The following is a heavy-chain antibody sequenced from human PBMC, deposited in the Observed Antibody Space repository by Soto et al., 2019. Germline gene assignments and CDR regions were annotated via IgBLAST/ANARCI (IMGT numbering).Heavy chain of an antibody. J-gene: IGHJ3*02. Sequence: ASVKVSCKASGYTFTSYAMHWVRQAPGQRLEWMGWINAGNGNTKYSQKFQGRVTITRDTSASTAYMELSSLRSEDTAVYYCARPPVAVAAYDAFDIWGQGTMDTVTS. CDR2: INAGNGNT. CDR1: GYTFTSYA. D-gene: IGHD6-19*01. CDR3: ARPPVAVAAYDAFDI. V-gene: IGHV1-3*01.